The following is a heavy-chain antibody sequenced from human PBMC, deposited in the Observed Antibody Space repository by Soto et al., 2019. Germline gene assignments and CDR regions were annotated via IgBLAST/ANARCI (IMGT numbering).Heavy chain of an antibody. CDR1: GFTFSSYA. CDR3: ARDSPYYDILTGYYGL. Sequence: QVQLVESGGGVVQPGRSLRLSCAASGFTFSSYAMHWVRQAPGKGLEWVAVISYDGSNKYYADSVKGRFTISRDNSKNTMYLQLNSLRAEERAVYYGARDSPYYDILTGYYGLWGQGTLVTVSS. D-gene: IGHD3-9*01. J-gene: IGHJ4*02. CDR2: ISYDGSNK. V-gene: IGHV3-30-3*01.